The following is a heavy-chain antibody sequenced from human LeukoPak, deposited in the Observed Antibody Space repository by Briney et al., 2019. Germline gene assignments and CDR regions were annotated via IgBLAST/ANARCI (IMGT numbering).Heavy chain of an antibody. CDR2: IIPILGIA. CDR3: ASDTADGWYLVVDY. CDR1: GGTFSSYA. J-gene: IGHJ4*02. D-gene: IGHD6-19*01. V-gene: IGHV1-69*04. Sequence: ASVKVSCKASGGTFSSYAISWVRQAPGQGLEWMGRIIPILGIANYAQKFQGRVTITADKSTSTAYMELSSLRSEDTAVYYCASDTADGWYLVVDYWGQGTLVTVSS.